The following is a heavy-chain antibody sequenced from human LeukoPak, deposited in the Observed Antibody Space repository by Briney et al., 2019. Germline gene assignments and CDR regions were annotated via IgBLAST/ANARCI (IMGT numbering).Heavy chain of an antibody. CDR2: IYHSGST. J-gene: IGHJ6*03. CDR1: GYSISSGYY. Sequence: SETLSLTCTVSGYSISSGYYWGWIRQPPGKGLEWIGSIYHSGSTYYNPSLKSRVTISVDTSKNQFSLKLSSVTAADTAVYYCARVSRPGGTNNYMDVWGKGTTVTVSS. V-gene: IGHV4-38-2*02. CDR3: ARVSRPGGTNNYMDV. D-gene: IGHD1-7*01.